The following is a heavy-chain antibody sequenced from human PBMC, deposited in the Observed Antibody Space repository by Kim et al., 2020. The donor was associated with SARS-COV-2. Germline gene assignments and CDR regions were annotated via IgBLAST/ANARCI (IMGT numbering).Heavy chain of an antibody. CDR1: GYTFTGYY. J-gene: IGHJ5*02. V-gene: IGHV1-2*06. CDR3: ARAAWYSSGWHPDVGRFDP. Sequence: ASVKVSCKASGYTFTGYYMHWVRQAPGQGLEWMGRINPNSGGTNYAQKFQGRVTMTRDTSISTAYMELSRLRSDDTAVYYCARAAWYSSGWHPDVGRFDPWGQGTLVTVSS. CDR2: INPNSGGT. D-gene: IGHD6-19*01.